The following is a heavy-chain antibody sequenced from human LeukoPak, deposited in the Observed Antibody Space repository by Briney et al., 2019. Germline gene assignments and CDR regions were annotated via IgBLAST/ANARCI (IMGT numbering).Heavy chain of an antibody. CDR2: IRTKADSYAT. V-gene: IGHV3-73*01. CDR3: TSTIDGYTYFDY. Sequence: GGSLRLSCAASGLTFSGSAVHWVRQASGKGLEWVGRIRTKADSYATAYAASVKGRFTISRDDSKNTAYLQMNSLKTEDTAVYYCTSTIDGYTYFDYWGLGTPVTVSS. D-gene: IGHD5-24*01. CDR1: GLTFSGSA. J-gene: IGHJ4*02.